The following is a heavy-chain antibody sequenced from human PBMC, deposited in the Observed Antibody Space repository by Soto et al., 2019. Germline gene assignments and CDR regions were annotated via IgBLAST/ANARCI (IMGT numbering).Heavy chain of an antibody. CDR2: ISDYNGNT. J-gene: IGHJ5*02. D-gene: IGHD3-10*01. V-gene: IGHV1-18*01. CDR3: AREGYYSGSGTYSPPRYYGMDP. CDR1: GYTFTNYG. Sequence: ASVKVSCKASGYTFTNYGITWVRQAPGQGLEWMGWISDYNGNTFYGKKFQGRVTMTTDTSTRTAYMELKSLRSDDTAVYYCAREGYYSGSGTYSPPRYYGMDPWGQGTPVTVSS.